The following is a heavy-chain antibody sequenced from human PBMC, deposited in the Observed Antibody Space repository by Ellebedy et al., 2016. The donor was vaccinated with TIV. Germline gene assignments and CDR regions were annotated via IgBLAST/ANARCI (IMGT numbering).Heavy chain of an antibody. CDR2: IYHSGST. CDR3: ARDNNYGDYGRLSFVWEDAFDI. Sequence: SETLSLXXTVSGYSISSGYYWGWIRQPPGKGLEWIGSIYHSGSTYYNPSLKSRVTISVDTSKNQFSLKLSSVTAADTAVYYCARDNNYGDYGRLSFVWEDAFDIWGQGTMVTVSS. V-gene: IGHV4-38-2*02. D-gene: IGHD4-17*01. J-gene: IGHJ3*02. CDR1: GYSISSGYY.